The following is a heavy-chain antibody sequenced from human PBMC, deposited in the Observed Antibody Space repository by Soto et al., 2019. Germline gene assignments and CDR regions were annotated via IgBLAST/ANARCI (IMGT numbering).Heavy chain of an antibody. J-gene: IGHJ4*01. CDR1: GFNFNSYS. D-gene: IGHD2-15*01. V-gene: IGHV3-48*01. Sequence: EVQLVESGGGLVHSGGSLRLSCVASGFNFNSYSMNWVRQAPGKGLEWISYISSKDGTTRYADSVKGRFAISRDNGKNSLFLQMNSLGAEDTAVYYCARDLMTSRWSYYFDSWGQGTLVTVSS. CDR2: ISSKDGTT. CDR3: ARDLMTSRWSYYFDS.